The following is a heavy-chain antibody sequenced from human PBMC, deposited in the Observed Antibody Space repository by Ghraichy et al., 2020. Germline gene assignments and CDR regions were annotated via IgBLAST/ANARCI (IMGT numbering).Heavy chain of an antibody. Sequence: SETLSLTCIVSGGSISSSSYYWGWIRQPPGKGLEWIGSIYYSGSTYYNPSLKSRVTISVDTSKNQFSLKLSSVTAADTAVYYCARHGGYSLFDYWGQGTLVTVSS. J-gene: IGHJ4*02. CDR3: ARHGGYSLFDY. CDR2: IYYSGST. V-gene: IGHV4-39*01. CDR1: GGSISSSSYY. D-gene: IGHD5-18*01.